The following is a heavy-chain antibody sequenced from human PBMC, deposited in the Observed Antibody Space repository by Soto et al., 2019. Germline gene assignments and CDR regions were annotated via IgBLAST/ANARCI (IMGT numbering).Heavy chain of an antibody. CDR1: GGSISGSYYY. Sequence: SETLSLTCAVSGGSISGSYYYWGWLRQSPGRGPEWIGSVFYTGFTSYNPSLESRVSVSVDTAKNQFSLKVSAVPAADTAVYYCASSQKGYNWNYFDHWGQGALVTVSS. V-gene: IGHV4-39*01. CDR2: VFYTGFT. CDR3: ASSQKGYNWNYFDH. D-gene: IGHD1-20*01. J-gene: IGHJ4*02.